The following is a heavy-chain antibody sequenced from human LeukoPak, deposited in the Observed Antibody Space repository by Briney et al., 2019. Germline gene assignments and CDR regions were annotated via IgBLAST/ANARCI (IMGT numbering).Heavy chain of an antibody. V-gene: IGHV3-9*01. CDR2: ISWNSGSI. D-gene: IGHD2-2*01. CDR3: AKALGYCSSTSCYNWFDP. J-gene: IGHJ5*02. CDR1: GFTFDDYA. Sequence: GGSLRLSCAASGFTFDDYAMHWVRQAPGKGLEWVSGISWNSGSIGYADSVKGRFTISRDNAKNSLYLHMNSLRAEDTALYYCAKALGYCSSTSCYNWFDPWGQGTLVTVSS.